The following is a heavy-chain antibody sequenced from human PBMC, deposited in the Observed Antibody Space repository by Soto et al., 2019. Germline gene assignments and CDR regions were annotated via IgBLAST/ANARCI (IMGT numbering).Heavy chain of an antibody. CDR3: ARGGNSWYDY. D-gene: IGHD6-13*01. CDR1: GGSIRSYY. V-gene: IGHV4-59*01. J-gene: IGHJ4*02. CDR2: IYDSGST. Sequence: QVQLQESGPGLVKPSETLSLTCTVSGGSIRSYYWNWIRQPPGQGLEWIGDIYDSGSTNYNPSLKTRVTISVDTSKNQFPLKLTSVTAADTAVYYCARGGNSWYDYWGQGTLVTVSS.